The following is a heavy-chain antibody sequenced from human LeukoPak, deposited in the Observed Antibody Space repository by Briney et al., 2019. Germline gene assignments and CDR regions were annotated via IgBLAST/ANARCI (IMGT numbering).Heavy chain of an antibody. D-gene: IGHD5/OR15-5a*01. CDR1: GGSISSSSYY. CDR3: ARSTIHPHLDY. Sequence: PSETLSLTCTVSGGSISSSSYYWGWIRQPPGKGLEWIGSIYYSGSTYYNPSLKSRVTISVDTSKNQFSLRLSSVTAADTAVYYCARSTIHPHLDYWGQGTLVPVSS. CDR2: IYYSGST. J-gene: IGHJ4*02. V-gene: IGHV4-39*01.